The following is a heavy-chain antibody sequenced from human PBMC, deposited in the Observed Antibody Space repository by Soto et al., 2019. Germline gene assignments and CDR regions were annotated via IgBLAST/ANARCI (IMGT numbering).Heavy chain of an antibody. D-gene: IGHD3-22*01. Sequence: ASVKVSCTASGYTFTSYGISWVRQAPGQGLEWMGWISAYNGNTNYAQKLQGRVTMTTDTSTSTAYMELRSLRSDDTAVYYCARSYDSSGYYYSNLDYWGQGTLVTVSS. V-gene: IGHV1-18*01. CDR2: ISAYNGNT. CDR3: ARSYDSSGYYYSNLDY. J-gene: IGHJ4*02. CDR1: GYTFTSYG.